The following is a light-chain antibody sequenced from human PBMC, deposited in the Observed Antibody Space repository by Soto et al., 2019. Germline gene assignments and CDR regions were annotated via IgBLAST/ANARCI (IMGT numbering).Light chain of an antibody. J-gene: IGKJ2*01. CDR1: QDISNY. V-gene: IGKV1-33*01. CDR2: DAS. Sequence: DIQMTQSPSYLSASVGDRVTITCQASQDISNYLNWYQQKPGKAPKLLIYDASNLETGVPSRFSGSGSGTDFTFTISSLQPEDIATYYCQQYDNLPPYNLGQGTKLEIK. CDR3: QQYDNLPPYN.